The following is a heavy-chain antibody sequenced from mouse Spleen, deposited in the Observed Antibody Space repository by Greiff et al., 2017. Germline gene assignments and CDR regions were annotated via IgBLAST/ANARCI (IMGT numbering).Heavy chain of an antibody. V-gene: IGHV1-64*01. Sequence: QVQLQQPGAELVKPGASVKLSCKASGYTFTSYWMHWVKQRPGQGLEWIGMIHPNSGSTNYNEKFKSKATLTVDKSSSTAYMQLSSLTSEDSAVYYGERMGLGRIYFDYWGQGTTLTVSS. CDR1: GYTFTSYW. CDR2: IHPNSGST. CDR3: ERMGLGRIYFDY. J-gene: IGHJ2*01. D-gene: IGHD4-1*01.